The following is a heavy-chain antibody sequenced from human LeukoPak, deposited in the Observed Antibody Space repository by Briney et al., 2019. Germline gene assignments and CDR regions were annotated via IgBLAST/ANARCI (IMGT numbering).Heavy chain of an antibody. D-gene: IGHD3-9*01. CDR2: IYTSGST. CDR1: GGSISSGSYY. Sequence: PSQTLSLTCTVSGGSISSGSYYWSWIRRPAGKGLEWIGRIYTSGSTNYNPSLKSRVTISVDTSKNQFSLKLSSVTAADTAVYYCAREPGLRYFDSYYYYGMDVWGQGTTVTVSS. J-gene: IGHJ6*02. CDR3: AREPGLRYFDSYYYYGMDV. V-gene: IGHV4-61*02.